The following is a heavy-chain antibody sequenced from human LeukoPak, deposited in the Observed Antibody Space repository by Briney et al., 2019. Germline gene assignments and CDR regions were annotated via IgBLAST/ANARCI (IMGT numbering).Heavy chain of an antibody. J-gene: IGHJ3*02. CDR2: IYPGEGIYATATT. D-gene: IGHD3-22*01. CDR3: ASTDSSGYPDPGAFDI. CDR1: GVSISAYY. Sequence: SETLSLTCSVSGVSISAYYWSWIRQSAGNRLEWIGRIYPGEGIYATATTSYNPSFKSRVTMSGDTSKNQLSLKLSSVTAADTAVYYCASTDSSGYPDPGAFDIWGQGTMVTVSS. V-gene: IGHV4-4*07.